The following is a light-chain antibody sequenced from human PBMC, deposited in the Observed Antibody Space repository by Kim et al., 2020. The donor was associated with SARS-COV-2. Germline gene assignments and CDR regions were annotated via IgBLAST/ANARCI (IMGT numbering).Light chain of an antibody. J-gene: IGLJ1*01. CDR3: QAWDSNTGV. CDR2: QDR. CDR1: KLGDKY. V-gene: IGLV3-1*01. Sequence: VSPGQTASITCSGDKLGDKYACWYQQKPGQSPVLVMYQDRKRPSGIPERFSGSNSGNTATLTISGTQAMDEADYYCQAWDSNTGVFGTGTKVTVL.